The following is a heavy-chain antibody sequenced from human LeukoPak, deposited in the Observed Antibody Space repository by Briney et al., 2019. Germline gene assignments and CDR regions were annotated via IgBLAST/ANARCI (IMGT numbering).Heavy chain of an antibody. Sequence: PSETLSLTCAVYGGSFSGYYWSWIRQPAGKGLEWIGRIYTSGSTNYNPSLKGRVTMSVDTSKNQFSLKLSSVTAADTAVYYCARGDYGGNPLNSWGQGTLVTVSS. CDR2: IYTSGST. CDR3: ARGDYGGNPLNS. D-gene: IGHD4-17*01. J-gene: IGHJ4*02. CDR1: GGSFSGYY. V-gene: IGHV4-59*10.